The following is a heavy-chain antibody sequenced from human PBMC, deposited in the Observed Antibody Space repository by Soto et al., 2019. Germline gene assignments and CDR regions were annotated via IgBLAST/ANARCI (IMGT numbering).Heavy chain of an antibody. J-gene: IGHJ6*02. CDR3: ARDLGEKQLGPAPYYYYYYGMDV. CDR1: GYTSPTYV. Sequence: ARVKVSCKASGYTSPTYVISWVLQAPGQGLKGMRCISAYNGNTNYAQKLQGRVTMTTDTATSTAYMELRSLRSADTAVYYCARDLGEKQLGPAPYYYYYYGMDVWGQGTTVTAP. D-gene: IGHD6-6*01. CDR2: ISAYNGNT. V-gene: IGHV1-18*01.